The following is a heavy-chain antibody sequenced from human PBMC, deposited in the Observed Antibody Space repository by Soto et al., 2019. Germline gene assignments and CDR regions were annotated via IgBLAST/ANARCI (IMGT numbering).Heavy chain of an antibody. J-gene: IGHJ6*02. D-gene: IGHD4-17*01. Sequence: EVQLVESGGGLVQPGGSLKLSCAASGFTFSRYWIHWVRQVPGKGLVWVSRINGDGSSTRYADSVRGRFTISRDNARNTVYLHMRSRRAEDTAVYYCARFGETPVTRDHWSGMDVWGQGTTVTVS. CDR3: ARFGETPVTRDHWSGMDV. CDR1: GFTFSRYW. V-gene: IGHV3-74*01. CDR2: INGDGSST.